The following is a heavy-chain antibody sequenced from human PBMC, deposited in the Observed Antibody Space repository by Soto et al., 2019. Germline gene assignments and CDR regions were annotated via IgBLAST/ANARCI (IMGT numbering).Heavy chain of an antibody. CDR1: GGAISSGGYS. Sequence: TLSLTCAVSGGAISSGGYSWSWIRQPPGKGLEWIGYIYHSGSTYYNPSLKSRVTISVDTSKNQFSLKLSSVTAADTAVYYCAGNTWSSWSTFDYWGQGTLVTVSS. V-gene: IGHV4-30-2*01. CDR3: AGNTWSSWSTFDY. J-gene: IGHJ4*02. D-gene: IGHD6-13*01. CDR2: IYHSGST.